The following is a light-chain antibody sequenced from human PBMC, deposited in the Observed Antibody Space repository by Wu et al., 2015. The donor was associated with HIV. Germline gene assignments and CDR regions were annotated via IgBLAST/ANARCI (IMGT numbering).Light chain of an antibody. Sequence: EIVLTQSPGTLSLSPGERAALSCRASQSVRSNYLAWYQQKPGQSPRLLMYDASTRATGIPDRFSGSGSGTDFTLVITRLEPEDFAVCYCQQYGSSPRTFGQGTKVEIK. CDR2: DAS. J-gene: IGKJ1*01. CDR1: QSVRSNY. CDR3: QQYGSSPRT. V-gene: IGKV3-20*01.